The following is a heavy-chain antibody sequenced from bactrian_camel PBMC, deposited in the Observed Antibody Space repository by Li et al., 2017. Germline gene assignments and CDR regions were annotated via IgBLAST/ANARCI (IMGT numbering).Heavy chain of an antibody. Sequence: VQLVESGGGTVQPGGSLRLSCAASRYIYNRPCVGWFRQAPGKEREAVAAIDIRGAPTYTYAVSGRFSISRDNAENTLYLQMNDLKFADTAMYFCGADPTCRSCSGYFCTLPQASDWGPGTQVTVS. V-gene: IGHV3S53*01. J-gene: IGHJ4*01. CDR2: IDIRGAP. D-gene: IGHD2*01. CDR1: RYIYNRPC. CDR3: GADPTCRSCSGYFCTLPQASD.